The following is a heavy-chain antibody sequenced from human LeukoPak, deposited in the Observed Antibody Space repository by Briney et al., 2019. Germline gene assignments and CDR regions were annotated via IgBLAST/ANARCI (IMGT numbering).Heavy chain of an antibody. CDR1: GFTFSSYS. CDR3: ARDWGSGITIFWDY. J-gene: IGHJ4*02. CDR2: ISSSSYI. Sequence: GGSLRLSCAASGFTFSSYSMNWVRQAPGKGLEWVSSISSSSYIYYADPVKGRFTISRDNAKNSLYLQMNSLRAEDTAVYYCARDWGSGITIFWDYWGQGTLVTVSS. V-gene: IGHV3-21*01. D-gene: IGHD3-9*01.